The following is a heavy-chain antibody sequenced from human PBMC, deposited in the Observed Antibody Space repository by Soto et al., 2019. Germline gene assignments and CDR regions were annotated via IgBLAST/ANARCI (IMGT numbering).Heavy chain of an antibody. CDR1: GGTFSSYA. Sequence: QVQLVQSGAEVKKPGSSVKVSCKASGGTFSSYAISWVRQAPGQGLEWMGGIIPIFGTANYAQKFQGRVTITADESTSTAYMELSSLRSEDTAVYYCARGEWFGELDYYYYGMDVWGQGTTVTVPS. J-gene: IGHJ6*02. CDR2: IIPIFGTA. D-gene: IGHD3-10*01. V-gene: IGHV1-69*01. CDR3: ARGEWFGELDYYYYGMDV.